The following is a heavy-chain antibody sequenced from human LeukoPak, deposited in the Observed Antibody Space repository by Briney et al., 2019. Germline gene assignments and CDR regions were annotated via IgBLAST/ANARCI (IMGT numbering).Heavy chain of an antibody. CDR2: IHTTGST. CDR3: ARGGGNRHFDS. D-gene: IGHD2-15*01. J-gene: IGHJ4*02. Sequence: SETLSLTCSVSVGFTTYDYWNWIRQPAGKAPEWIGRIHTTGSTNYNPSLKSRLTMTLDKSKKQFSLKVTSMTAADTALYYCARGGGNRHFDSWGQGVLVTVSS. CDR1: VGFTTYDY. V-gene: IGHV4-4*07.